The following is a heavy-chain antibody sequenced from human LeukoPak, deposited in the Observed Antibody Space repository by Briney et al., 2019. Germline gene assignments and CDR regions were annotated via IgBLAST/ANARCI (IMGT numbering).Heavy chain of an antibody. CDR1: GGSLYGHW. CDR2: VYYNGNS. CDR3: AGLHFASAEEFDP. J-gene: IGHJ5*02. Sequence: SETLSLTRTVSGGSLYGHWWSWIRQPPGKGLEGGGYVYYNGNSISHPSLNGQVSISLDTAKNQFSLTLTSVTAADTAVYYCAGLHFASAEEFDPWGQGTLVTVSS. V-gene: IGHV4-59*08. D-gene: IGHD6-25*01.